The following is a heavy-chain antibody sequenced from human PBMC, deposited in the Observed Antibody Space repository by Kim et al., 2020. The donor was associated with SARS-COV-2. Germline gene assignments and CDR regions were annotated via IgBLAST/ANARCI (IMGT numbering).Heavy chain of an antibody. Sequence: SETLSLTCTVSGGSISSSSYYWGWIRQPPGKGLEWIGSIYYSGSTYYNPSLKSRVTISVDTSKNQFSLKLSSVTAADTAVYYCARDFIVELGSSEEDAFDIWGQGTMVIVSS. CDR1: GGSISSSSYY. J-gene: IGHJ3*02. V-gene: IGHV4-39*07. D-gene: IGHD1-26*01. CDR3: ARDFIVELGSSEEDAFDI. CDR2: IYYSGST.